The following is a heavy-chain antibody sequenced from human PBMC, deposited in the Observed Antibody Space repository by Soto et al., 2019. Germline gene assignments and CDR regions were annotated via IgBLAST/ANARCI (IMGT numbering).Heavy chain of an antibody. Sequence: GGSLRLSCAASGFTFSSYGMHWVRQAPGKGLEWVAVISYDGSNKYYADSVKGRFTISRDNSKNTLYLQMNSLRAEDTAVYYCAKDRPPPIAAAGFEVNWFDPWGQGTLVTVSS. CDR1: GFTFSSYG. V-gene: IGHV3-30*18. J-gene: IGHJ5*02. CDR2: ISYDGSNK. D-gene: IGHD6-13*01. CDR3: AKDRPPPIAAAGFEVNWFDP.